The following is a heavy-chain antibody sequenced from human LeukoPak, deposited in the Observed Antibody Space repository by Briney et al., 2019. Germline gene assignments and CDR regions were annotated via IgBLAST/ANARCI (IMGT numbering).Heavy chain of an antibody. D-gene: IGHD6-19*01. V-gene: IGHV3-9*01. Sequence: GGSLRLSCAASGFTFDDYAMHWVRQAPGKGLEWVSGISWNSGSIGYADSVKGRFTISRDNAKNSLYLQMNSLRAEDTAVYYCARWGSYSSLDYWGQGTLVTVSS. CDR3: ARWGSYSSLDY. CDR1: GFTFDDYA. CDR2: ISWNSGSI. J-gene: IGHJ4*02.